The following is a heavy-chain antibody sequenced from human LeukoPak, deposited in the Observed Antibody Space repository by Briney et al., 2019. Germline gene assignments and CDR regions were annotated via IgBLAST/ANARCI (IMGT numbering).Heavy chain of an antibody. V-gene: IGHV4-30-2*01. D-gene: IGHD1-7*01. J-gene: IGHJ4*02. CDR2: IFHNGDT. Sequence: SETLSLTCTISGGSFSWGGSYWSWIRQPPGKGLEWLGYIFHNGDTYYNSSLKSRVSLSVDKANKKFSLGLTSVTAADTAVYFCARDSRLASRTGTFDSWGQGTLVIVSS. CDR1: GGSFSWGGSY. CDR3: ARDSRLASRTGTFDS.